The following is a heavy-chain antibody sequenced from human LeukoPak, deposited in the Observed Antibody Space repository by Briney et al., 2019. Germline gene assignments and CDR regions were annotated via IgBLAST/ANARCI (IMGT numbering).Heavy chain of an antibody. D-gene: IGHD2-21*02. CDR2: ISAYNGNT. Sequence: ASVKVSCKAPGYTFTSYGVSWVRQAPGQGLEWMGWISAYNGNTNYAQKLQGRVTMTTDTSTSTAYMELRSLRSDDTAVYYCARVAYCGGDCRYGMDVWGQGTTVTVSS. J-gene: IGHJ6*02. CDR1: GYTFTSYG. V-gene: IGHV1-18*01. CDR3: ARVAYCGGDCRYGMDV.